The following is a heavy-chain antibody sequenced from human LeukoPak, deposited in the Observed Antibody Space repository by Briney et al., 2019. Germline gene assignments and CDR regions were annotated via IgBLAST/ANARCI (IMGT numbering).Heavy chain of an antibody. J-gene: IGHJ4*02. CDR3: AKRGVVIRVILVGFHKEAYYFES. V-gene: IGHV3-23*01. CDR2: ISGSGGST. Sequence: GGSLKLSCAVSGITLSNYGMSWIRQAPGEGLEWVAGISGSGGSTYYADSVKGRFTISRHNPKNTLYLQMNSLRAEDTAVYFCAKRGVVIRVILVGFHKEAYYFESWGQGALVTVSS. CDR1: GITLSNYG. D-gene: IGHD3/OR15-3a*01.